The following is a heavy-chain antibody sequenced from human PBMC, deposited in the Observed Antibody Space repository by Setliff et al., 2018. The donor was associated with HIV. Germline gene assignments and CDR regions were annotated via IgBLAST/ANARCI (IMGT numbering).Heavy chain of an antibody. D-gene: IGHD7-27*01. V-gene: IGHV4-30-4*08. Sequence: SETLSLTCTVSGDSIISGDYYWSWIRQSPGKGLEWIGHIHYKGNIDYNASLKSRLAISSDKSKNQFSLHLSSVIAADTAIYFCARFTVVVFGAGEPSWFDPWGQGILVTVSS. CDR1: GDSIISGDYY. J-gene: IGHJ5*02. CDR3: ARFTVVVFGAGEPSWFDP. CDR2: IHYKGNI.